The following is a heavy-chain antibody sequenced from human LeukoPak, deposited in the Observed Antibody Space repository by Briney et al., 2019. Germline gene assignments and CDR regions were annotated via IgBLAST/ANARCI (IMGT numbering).Heavy chain of an antibody. CDR1: GGSISSYY. V-gene: IGHV3-11*03. CDR2: ISSSSSYT. D-gene: IGHD3-22*01. J-gene: IGHJ3*02. Sequence: PSETLSLTCTVSGGSISSYYWSWIRQAPGKGLEWVSYISSSSSYTNYADSVKGRFTISRDNAKNSLYLQMNSLRAEDTAVYYCASPRKAYYDSSGYYGGWAFDIWGQGTMVTVSS. CDR3: ASPRKAYYDSSGYYGGWAFDI.